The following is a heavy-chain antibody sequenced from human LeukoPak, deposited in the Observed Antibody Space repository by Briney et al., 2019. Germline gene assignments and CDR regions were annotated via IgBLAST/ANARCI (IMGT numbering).Heavy chain of an antibody. J-gene: IGHJ5*02. CDR3: ARHSPRPVLGWFDP. V-gene: IGHV4-59*08. CDR1: GGSISSYY. D-gene: IGHD2-15*01. CDR2: IYYSGST. Sequence: SETLSLTCTVSGGSISSYYWSWIRQPPGKGLEWIGYIYYSGSTNYNPSLKSRVTISVDTSKNQFSLKLSSVTAADTAVYYCARHSPRPVLGWFDPRGQGTLVTVSS.